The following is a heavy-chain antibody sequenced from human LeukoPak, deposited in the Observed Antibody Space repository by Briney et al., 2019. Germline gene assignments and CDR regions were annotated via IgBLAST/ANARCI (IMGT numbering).Heavy chain of an antibody. Sequence: GASVKVSCKASGYTFTSYGISWVRQAPGQGLEWMGWISADNGNTNYAQKLQGRVTMTTDTSTSTAYMELRSLRSDDTAVYYCARLRGYGGSYYLNYYYYMDVWGKGTTVTVSS. D-gene: IGHD1-26*01. CDR1: GYTFTSYG. CDR3: ARLRGYGGSYYLNYYYYMDV. CDR2: ISADNGNT. V-gene: IGHV1-18*01. J-gene: IGHJ6*03.